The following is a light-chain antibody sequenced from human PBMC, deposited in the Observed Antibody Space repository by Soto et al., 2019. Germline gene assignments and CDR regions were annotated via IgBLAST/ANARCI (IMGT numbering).Light chain of an antibody. CDR3: QSYDSSLSIYV. CDR1: SSNIGAGYD. J-gene: IGLJ1*01. V-gene: IGLV1-40*01. CDR2: GNS. Sequence: QSVLTQPPSVSGAPGQRVTISCTGSSSNIGAGYDVHWYQQLPGTAPKLLIYGNSNRPSGVPDRFSGSKSGTSASLAITGLQAGDEADFYCQSYDSSLSIYVFGTGTQLTVL.